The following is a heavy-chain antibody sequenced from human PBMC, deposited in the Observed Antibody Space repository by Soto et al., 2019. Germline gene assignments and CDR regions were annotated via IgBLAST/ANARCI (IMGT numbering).Heavy chain of an antibody. Sequence: VQLVESGGGVVQPGRSLRLSCAASGFTFSSYGMHWVRQVPGKGLEWVAVIWYDGSNKYYADSVKGRFTISRDNSKNTLYLQMNSLRAEDTAVYYCARADYYDSSGYISSWGQGTLVTVSS. D-gene: IGHD3-22*01. CDR3: ARADYYDSSGYISS. V-gene: IGHV3-33*01. CDR1: GFTFSSYG. CDR2: IWYDGSNK. J-gene: IGHJ5*02.